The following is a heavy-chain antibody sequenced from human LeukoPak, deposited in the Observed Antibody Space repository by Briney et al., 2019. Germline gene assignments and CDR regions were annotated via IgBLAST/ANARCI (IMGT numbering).Heavy chain of an antibody. D-gene: IGHD3-22*01. CDR1: GGSISSYY. V-gene: IGHV4-4*07. CDR3: ARCGDSSGYYPYYFDY. CDR2: IYTSGST. J-gene: IGHJ4*02. Sequence: SETLSLTCTVSGGSISSYYWSWIRQPAGKGLEWIGRIYTSGSTNYNPSLKSRVTMSVDTSKNQFSLKLRSVTAADKAVYYCARCGDSSGYYPYYFDYWGQGTLVTVSS.